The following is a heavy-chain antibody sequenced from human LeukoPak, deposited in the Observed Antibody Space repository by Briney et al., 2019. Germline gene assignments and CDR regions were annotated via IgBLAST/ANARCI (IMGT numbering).Heavy chain of an antibody. J-gene: IGHJ4*02. CDR2: INPSGGST. D-gene: IGHD1-26*01. CDR3: ARDRGVGDTTHFVY. V-gene: IGHV1-46*01. CDR1: GYTFTGYY. Sequence: ASVKVSCKASGYTFTGYYMHWVRQAPGQGLEWMGIINPSGGSTSYAQKFQGRVTMTRDTSTSTVYMELSRLRADDTAVYYCARDRGVGDTTHFVYWGQGTLVTVSS.